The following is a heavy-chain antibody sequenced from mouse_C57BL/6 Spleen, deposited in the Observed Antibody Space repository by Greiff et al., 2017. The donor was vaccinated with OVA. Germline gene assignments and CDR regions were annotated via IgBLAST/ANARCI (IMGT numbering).Heavy chain of an antibody. CDR1: GYTFTSYW. CDR3: ARFPYGNYVGY. D-gene: IGHD2-1*01. CDR2: IDPFDSYT. V-gene: IGHV1-50*01. J-gene: IGHJ2*01. Sequence: VQLQQPGAELVKPGASVKLSCKASGYTFTSYWMQWVKQRPGQGLEWIGEIDPFDSYTNYNQKFKGKATLTVDTSSSTAYMQLSSLTSEDSAVYYCARFPYGNYVGYWGQGTTLTVSS.